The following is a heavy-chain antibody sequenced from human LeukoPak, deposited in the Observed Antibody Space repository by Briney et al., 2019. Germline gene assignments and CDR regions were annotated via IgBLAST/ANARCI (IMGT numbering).Heavy chain of an antibody. V-gene: IGHV3-9*01. CDR3: AKDGSSSWYYFDY. Sequence: GGSLRLSCAASGLTFDDYAMHWVRQAPGKGLEWVSGISWNSGSIGYADSVKGRFTISRDNAKNSLYLQMNSLRAEDTALYYCAKDGSSSWYYFDYWGQGTLVTVSS. D-gene: IGHD6-13*01. J-gene: IGHJ4*02. CDR2: ISWNSGSI. CDR1: GLTFDDYA.